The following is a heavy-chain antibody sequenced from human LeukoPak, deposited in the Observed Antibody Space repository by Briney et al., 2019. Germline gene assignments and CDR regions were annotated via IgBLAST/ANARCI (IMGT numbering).Heavy chain of an antibody. V-gene: IGHV4-39*01. J-gene: IGHJ4*02. Sequence: SETLSLTCTVSGGSISSSSYYWGWIRQPPGKGLEWIGSIYCSGSTYYNPSLKSRVTISVDTSKNQFSLKLSSVTAADTAVYYCARQVLVVIPSFDYWGQGTLVTVSS. CDR3: ARQVLVVIPSFDY. CDR1: GGSISSSSYY. D-gene: IGHD3-22*01. CDR2: IYCSGST.